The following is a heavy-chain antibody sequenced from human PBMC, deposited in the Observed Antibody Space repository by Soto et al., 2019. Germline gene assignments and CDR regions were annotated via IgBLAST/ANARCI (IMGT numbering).Heavy chain of an antibody. CDR3: AHKCIVVCPSVFFY. CDR2: ISGGGGRS. CDR1: GFTFSNYA. V-gene: IGHV3-23*01. J-gene: IGHJ4*01. D-gene: IGHD2-8*01. Sequence: EVQLLETGGGLVQPGGSLRLSCAASGFTFSNYAMSWVRQAPGKGLEWVSGISGGGGRSYYADSVKGRFTISSDNSKNTLYLQFNSPIDEDSAVYYFAHKCIVVCPSVFFYRGHGTLVLVSS.